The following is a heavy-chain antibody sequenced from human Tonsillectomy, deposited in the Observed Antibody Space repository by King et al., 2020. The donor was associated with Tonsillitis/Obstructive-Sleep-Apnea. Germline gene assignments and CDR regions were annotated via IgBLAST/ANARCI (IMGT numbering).Heavy chain of an antibody. CDR2: IDHSGST. CDR3: ARVSEAFDI. V-gene: IGHV4-34*01. Sequence: VQLQQWGAGLLKPSETLSLTCAVYGGSFSGYYWSWIRQPPGKGLEWIGEIDHSGSTNYNPSLKSRVTISVDTSKNLFSLKLSSVIAADTAVYYCARVSEAFDIWGKGTMVTVSS. CDR1: GGSFSGYY. J-gene: IGHJ3*02.